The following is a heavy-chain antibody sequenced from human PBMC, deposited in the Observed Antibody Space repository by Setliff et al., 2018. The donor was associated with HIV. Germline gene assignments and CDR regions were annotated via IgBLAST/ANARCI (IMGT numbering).Heavy chain of an antibody. CDR3: ATSPAAVTPRYFDY. Sequence: PGGSLRLSCAASGLIFSSYWMSWVRQAPGKGLEWVSATSGSGVSTYSADSVKGRFTISRDNSKNTLYLQLTSLRAEDTAVYYCATSPAAVTPRYFDYWGQGTLVTVSS. D-gene: IGHD4-17*01. CDR2: TSGSGVST. CDR1: GLIFSSYW. J-gene: IGHJ4*02. V-gene: IGHV3-23*01.